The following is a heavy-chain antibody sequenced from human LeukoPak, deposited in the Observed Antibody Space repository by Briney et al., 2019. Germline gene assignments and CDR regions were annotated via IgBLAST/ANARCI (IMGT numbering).Heavy chain of an antibody. J-gene: IGHJ4*02. CDR1: GGSFSGYY. CDR3: ASSKTCRAHHYCGGDRTAGQHRVDY. V-gene: IGHV4-34*01. CDR2: INHRGST. D-gene: IGHD2-21*02. Sequence: SETLSLTCAVYGGSFSGYYWSWIRQPPGKGREWIGEINHRGSTNYNPSLKSRVTISVDTSKNQFSLKLSSVTAADTAVYYCASSKTCRAHHYCGGDRTAGQHRVDYWGQGTLVTVSS.